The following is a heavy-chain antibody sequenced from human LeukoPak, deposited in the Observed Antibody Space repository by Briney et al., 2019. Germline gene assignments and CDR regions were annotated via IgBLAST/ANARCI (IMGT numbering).Heavy chain of an antibody. D-gene: IGHD2-2*01. V-gene: IGHV3-15*01. Sequence: GGSLRLSCAASGFTISNAWMSWVRQAPGKGLEWVGRIKSKTDGGTTDYAAPVKGRFTISRDDSYNTLYLQMNSLKTEDTALYYCTTDPPRYCSSTSCYLGYWGQGTLVTVSS. CDR2: IKSKTDGGTT. CDR3: TTDPPRYCSSTSCYLGY. CDR1: GFTISNAW. J-gene: IGHJ4*02.